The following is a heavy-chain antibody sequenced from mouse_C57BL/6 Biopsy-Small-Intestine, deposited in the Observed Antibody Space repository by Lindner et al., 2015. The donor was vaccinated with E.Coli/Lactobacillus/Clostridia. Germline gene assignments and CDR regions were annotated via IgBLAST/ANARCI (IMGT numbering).Heavy chain of an antibody. D-gene: IGHD1-1*01. J-gene: IGHJ2*01. CDR2: MSGGGSFT. CDR1: GFTFSSYG. Sequence: VQLQESGGDLVKPGGSLKLSCAASGFTFSSYGMSWVRQTADKRLEWVATMSGGGSFTYYPDSVKGRFTISRDNAKNTLYLQMSSLKSEDTAMYYCARHTHYGSNFVYYFDYWGQGTTLTVSS. V-gene: IGHV5-6*01. CDR3: ARHTHYGSNFVYYFDY.